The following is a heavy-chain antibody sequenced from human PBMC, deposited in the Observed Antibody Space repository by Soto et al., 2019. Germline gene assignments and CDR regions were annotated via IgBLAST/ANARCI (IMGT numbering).Heavy chain of an antibody. V-gene: IGHV3-15*07. D-gene: IGHD3-22*01. Sequence: PGGSLRLSCAACGFTFGNARMNWVRQAPGKGLEWVGRIKSKTDGGTTDYAAPVKGRFTISRDDSKNTLYLQMNSLKTEDTAVYYCTTDPNHSRMIVVVPTTHWGQGTLVTVPS. CDR1: GFTFGNAR. CDR2: IKSKTDGGTT. CDR3: TTDPNHSRMIVVVPTTH. J-gene: IGHJ4*02.